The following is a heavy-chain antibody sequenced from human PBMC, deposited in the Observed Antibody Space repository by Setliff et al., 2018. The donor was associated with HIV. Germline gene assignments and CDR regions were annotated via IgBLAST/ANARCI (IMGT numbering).Heavy chain of an antibody. J-gene: IGHJ4*02. D-gene: IGHD3-3*01. Sequence: SETLSLTCTVSGGSISSHYWSWIRQPPGKGLEWIGYIYYSGSTNYNPSLKSRVTISVDTSKNQFSLTLISVTAADTAVYYCARPSFGIGGGANFDSWGRGTLVTVSS. V-gene: IGHV4-59*11. CDR1: GGSISSHY. CDR2: IYYSGST. CDR3: ARPSFGIGGGANFDS.